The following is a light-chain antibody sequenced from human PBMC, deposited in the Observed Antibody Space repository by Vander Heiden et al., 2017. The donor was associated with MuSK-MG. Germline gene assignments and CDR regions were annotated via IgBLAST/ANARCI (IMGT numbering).Light chain of an antibody. CDR3: QTWNTGIVV. V-gene: IGLV4-69*01. CDR2: LNSDGSH. CDR1: SGHSSYD. Sequence: QLVLTQSPSASASLGASVKLTCTLSSGHSSYDIAWHQQQPEKGPRYLMKLNSDGSHTKGDGIPDRFSGSSSGTERYLTISSLQSEDEADYYCQTWNTGIVVFGGGTKLTVL. J-gene: IGLJ2*01.